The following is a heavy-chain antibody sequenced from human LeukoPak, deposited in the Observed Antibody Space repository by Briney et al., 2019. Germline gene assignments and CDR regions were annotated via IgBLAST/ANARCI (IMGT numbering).Heavy chain of an antibody. CDR3: AKDLGPYSSSSGFDY. V-gene: IGHV3-23*01. CDR1: GFTFSSYA. CDR2: ISGSGGST. Sequence: GGSLRLSCAASGFTFSSYAMHWVRQAPGKGLEWVSAISGSGGSTYYADSVKGRFTISRDNSKNTLYLQMNSLRAEDTAVYYCAKDLGPYSSSSGFDYWGQGTLVTVSS. J-gene: IGHJ4*02. D-gene: IGHD6-6*01.